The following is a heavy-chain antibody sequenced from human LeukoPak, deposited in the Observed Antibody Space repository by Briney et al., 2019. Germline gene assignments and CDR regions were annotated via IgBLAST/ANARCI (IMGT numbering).Heavy chain of an antibody. J-gene: IGHJ4*02. CDR1: GYSFTSYW. CDR3: ERRRDPIVGATSVWDY. Sequence: KPGESLKISCKGSGYSFTSYWIGWVRQMPGKGLEWMGIIYPGDSDTRYSPSFQGQVTISADKSISTAYLQWSSLKASDTAMYYCERRRDPIVGATSVWDYWGQGTLVTVSS. D-gene: IGHD1-26*01. CDR2: IYPGDSDT. V-gene: IGHV5-51*01.